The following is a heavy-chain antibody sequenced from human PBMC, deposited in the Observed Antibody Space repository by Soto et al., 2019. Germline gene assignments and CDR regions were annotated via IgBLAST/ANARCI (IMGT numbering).Heavy chain of an antibody. J-gene: IGHJ6*02. V-gene: IGHV1-18*01. Sequence: KVSCKASGYIFVNYGIAWVRQAPGQGLEWMGWISPYNDYTIYAQKLQGRVTMTTDTSTRTVYLDLRSLKSDDTAVYYCARGGYYDNTWGKLSHYGLDVWGQGTSVTAP. CDR3: ARGGYYDNTWGKLSHYGLDV. CDR1: GYIFVNYG. CDR2: ISPYNDYT. D-gene: IGHD3-16*01.